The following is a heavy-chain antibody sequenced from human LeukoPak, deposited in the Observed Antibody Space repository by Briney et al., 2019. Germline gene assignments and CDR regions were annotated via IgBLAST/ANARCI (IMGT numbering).Heavy chain of an antibody. D-gene: IGHD5-12*01. V-gene: IGHV3-7*03. CDR3: ARYSGYSGFDIDS. J-gene: IGHJ4*02. Sequence: GGSLRLSCVTSGFTFNNHWTSWVRQAPGKWLELVANIKPDGSDKHYVDSVKGRFTISSDSAKNSLYLQMNSLRAEDTVVYYCARYSGYSGFDIDSWGQGTLVTVSA. CDR2: IKPDGSDK. CDR1: GFTFNNHW.